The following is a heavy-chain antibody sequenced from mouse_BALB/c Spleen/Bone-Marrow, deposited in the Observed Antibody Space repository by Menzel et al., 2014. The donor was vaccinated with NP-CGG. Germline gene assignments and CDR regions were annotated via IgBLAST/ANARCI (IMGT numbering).Heavy chain of an antibody. CDR1: GFNIKDTY. Sequence: DVQLQESGAELVKPGASVKLSCTASGFNIKDTYIHWVKQRPEQGLEWIGRTDPANGNTKYDPKFQGKATITADTSSNTAYLHLSSLTSEDTAVYYCARYRYYGSSGWDYWGQGTSVTVSS. J-gene: IGHJ4*01. CDR3: ARYRYYGSSGWDY. D-gene: IGHD1-1*01. CDR2: TDPANGNT. V-gene: IGHV14-3*02.